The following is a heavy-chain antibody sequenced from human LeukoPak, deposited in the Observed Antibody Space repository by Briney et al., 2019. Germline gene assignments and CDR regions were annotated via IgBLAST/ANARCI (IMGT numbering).Heavy chain of an antibody. D-gene: IGHD2-2*01. V-gene: IGHV3-15*01. CDR3: TKDKPHCSGTSCYYYYMDV. CDR1: GFTFTNAW. Sequence: AGGSLRLSCAASGFTFTNAWMSWVRPAPGKGLEWVSRLKSKTDGGTTDYAAPVKGRFTISRDDSKNTLYLQMNSLKTEDTAVYYCTKDKPHCSGTSCYYYYMDVWGKGTTVTVSS. CDR2: LKSKTDGGTT. J-gene: IGHJ6*03.